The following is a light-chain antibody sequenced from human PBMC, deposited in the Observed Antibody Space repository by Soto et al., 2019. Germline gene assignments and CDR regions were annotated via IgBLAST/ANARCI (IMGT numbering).Light chain of an antibody. Sequence: EIVMTQSPATLSVSPGERATLSCRPSQGVNSNLAWYQQKPGQAPRLLFYVASTRATGIPGRFSGSGSGTEFTLTISSLQSEDFAVYYCQQYNNWPRTFGQGTKV. J-gene: IGKJ1*01. CDR3: QQYNNWPRT. CDR2: VAS. CDR1: QGVNSN. V-gene: IGKV3-15*01.